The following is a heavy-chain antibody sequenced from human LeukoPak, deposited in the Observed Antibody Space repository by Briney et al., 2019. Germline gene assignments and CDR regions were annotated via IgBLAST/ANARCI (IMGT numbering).Heavy chain of an antibody. CDR2: IIPIFGTA. CDR1: GGTFSSYA. J-gene: IGHJ5*02. V-gene: IGHV1-69*05. Sequence: GASVKVSCKASGGTFSSYAISWVRQAPGQGLEWMGGIIPIFGTANYAQKFQGRVTITTDESTSTAYMELSSLRSEDTAVYYCARGGVVVVAATGGWFDPWGQGTLVTVSS. D-gene: IGHD2-15*01. CDR3: ARGGVVVVAATGGWFDP.